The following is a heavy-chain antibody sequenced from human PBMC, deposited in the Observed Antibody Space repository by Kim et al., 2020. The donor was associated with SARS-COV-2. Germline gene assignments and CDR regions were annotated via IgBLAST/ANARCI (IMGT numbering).Heavy chain of an antibody. D-gene: IGHD3-9*01. CDR1: GGSISTNTYY. V-gene: IGHV4-39*01. Sequence: SETLSLTCTVSGGSISTNTYYWGWIRQSPGKGLEWIGSFHYRGSTYYNPSLKSRVTISVDTSKNQFSLKLSSVTAADTAVYYCALCSLYHDFSTAGFDPWGQGTLVTVSS. CDR3: ALCSLYHDFSTAGFDP. CDR2: FHYRGST. J-gene: IGHJ5*02.